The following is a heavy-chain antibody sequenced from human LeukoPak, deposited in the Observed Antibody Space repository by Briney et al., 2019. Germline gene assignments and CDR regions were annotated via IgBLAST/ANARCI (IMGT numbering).Heavy chain of an antibody. Sequence: ASVKVSCKASGYTFSSYDINWVRQATGQGLEWMGWMNPNSGKTGYAQKFQGRVTMTRNTSISTAYMELSSLRSEDSAVYYCARDRLGCGGDCYYWGDDAFDIWGQGTMVTVSS. V-gene: IGHV1-8*01. CDR3: ARDRLGCGGDCYYWGDDAFDI. J-gene: IGHJ3*02. D-gene: IGHD2-21*02. CDR2: MNPNSGKT. CDR1: GYTFSSYD.